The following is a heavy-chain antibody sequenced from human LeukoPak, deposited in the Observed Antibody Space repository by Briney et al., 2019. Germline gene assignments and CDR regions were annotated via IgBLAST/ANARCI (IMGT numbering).Heavy chain of an antibody. Sequence: SETLSLTCTVSGGSISSGRNYWTWIRQPAGKGLEWIGRIYIFSGSTNYNPSLKSRVTISVDTSKNQFSLKLTSVTAADTAVYYCARVDGSCSGGSCPSGNWFDPWGQGTLVTVSS. CDR3: ARVDGSCSGGSCPSGNWFDP. D-gene: IGHD2-15*01. J-gene: IGHJ5*02. V-gene: IGHV4-61*02. CDR1: GGSISSGRNY. CDR2: IYIFSGST.